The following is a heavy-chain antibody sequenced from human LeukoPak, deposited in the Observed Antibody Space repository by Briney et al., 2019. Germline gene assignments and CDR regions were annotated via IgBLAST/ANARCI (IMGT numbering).Heavy chain of an antibody. CDR2: INHSGST. CDR3: ARDANYYDSSGYSMDAFDI. V-gene: IGHV4-34*01. D-gene: IGHD3-22*01. Sequence: SETLSLTCAVYGGSFSGYYWSWIRQPPGKGLEWIGEINHSGSTNYNPSLKSRVTISVDTSKNQFSLKLSSVTAADTVVYYCARDANYYDSSGYSMDAFDIWGQGTMVTVSS. J-gene: IGHJ3*02. CDR1: GGSFSGYY.